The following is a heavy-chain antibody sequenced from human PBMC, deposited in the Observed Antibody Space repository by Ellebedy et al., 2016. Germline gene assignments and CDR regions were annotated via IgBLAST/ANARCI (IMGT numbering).Heavy chain of an antibody. CDR1: GYIFPNSW. CDR3: ARHGPDYCRSGNCFSPEYFQR. J-gene: IGHJ1*01. D-gene: IGHD2-15*01. CDR2: IYTGDSDT. Sequence: GESLKISCQGSGYIFPNSWIVWVRQVPGKGLEWMARIYTGDSDTKYSPSFEGQVTFSADRSINTAYLQWTSLKASDTAIYYCARHGPDYCRSGNCFSPEYFQRWGQGTPVIVSS. V-gene: IGHV5-51*01.